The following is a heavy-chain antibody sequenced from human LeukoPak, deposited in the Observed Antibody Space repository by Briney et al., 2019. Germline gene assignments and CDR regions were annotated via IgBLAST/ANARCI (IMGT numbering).Heavy chain of an antibody. Sequence: GGSLRLPCAASGFTFSSYSMNWVRQAPGKGLEWVSSISSSRSYIYYADSVKGRFTISRDNAKNSLYLQMNSLRAEDTAVYYCARDREYSSGWYIGYYYYYMDVWGKGTTVTVSS. CDR3: ARDREYSSGWYIGYYYYYMDV. D-gene: IGHD6-19*01. CDR1: GFTFSSYS. CDR2: ISSSRSYI. V-gene: IGHV3-21*01. J-gene: IGHJ6*03.